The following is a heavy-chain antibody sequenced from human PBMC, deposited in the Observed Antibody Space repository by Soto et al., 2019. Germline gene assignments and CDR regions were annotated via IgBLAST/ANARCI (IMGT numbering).Heavy chain of an antibody. CDR2: ISGTGAST. D-gene: IGHD6-6*01. V-gene: IGHV3-23*01. Sequence: GGSLSLSCAASGFTFSTSAMSWVRQAPGKGLEWVSAISGTGASTYYTDSVKGRFTISRDNSKNTLYLQMNSLRAEDMAVYYCAKNWDTTSSSSSHWGQGTLVTVSS. CDR3: AKNWDTTSSSSSH. J-gene: IGHJ4*02. CDR1: GFTFSTSA.